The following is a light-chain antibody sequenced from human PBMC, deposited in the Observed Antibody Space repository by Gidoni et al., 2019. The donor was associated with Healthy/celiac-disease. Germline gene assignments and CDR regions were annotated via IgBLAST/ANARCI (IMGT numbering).Light chain of an antibody. J-gene: IGKJ4*01. V-gene: IGKV3-20*01. CDR2: GAS. Sequence: ELVLTQSPGTLSLSPGEGATLSCSASQSVSSSYLAWYQQKPGQAHRLLIYGASSRTTGIPDRFSGSGSGTDFTLTISRLEPEDFALYYCQHYGSSPLTFXGXTKVEIK. CDR1: QSVSSSY. CDR3: QHYGSSPLT.